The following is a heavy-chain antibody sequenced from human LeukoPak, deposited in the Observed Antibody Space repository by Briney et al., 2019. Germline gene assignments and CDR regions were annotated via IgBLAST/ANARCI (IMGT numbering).Heavy chain of an antibody. V-gene: IGHV1-2*02. Sequence: ASVKVSCMASGYTFTGYYMHWVRQAPGQGLEWVGWINPNSGGTNYAQKFQGRVTMSRDTSISTAYMDLNRLRSDDTAVYYCARDLDSSGWSHFQHWGQGTLVTVSS. J-gene: IGHJ1*01. D-gene: IGHD6-19*01. CDR1: GYTFTGYY. CDR2: INPNSGGT. CDR3: ARDLDSSGWSHFQH.